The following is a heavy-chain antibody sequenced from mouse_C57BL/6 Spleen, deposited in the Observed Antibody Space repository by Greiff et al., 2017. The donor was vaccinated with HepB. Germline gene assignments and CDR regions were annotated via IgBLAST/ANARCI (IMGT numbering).Heavy chain of an antibody. CDR3: ARESDYDGAMDY. CDR1: GYSITSGYY. V-gene: IGHV3-6*01. D-gene: IGHD2-4*01. Sequence: VQLKESGPGLVKPSQSLSLTCSVTGYSITSGYYWNWIRQFPGNKLEWMGYISYDGSNNYNPSLKNRISITRDTSKNQFFLKLNSVTTEDTATYYCARESDYDGAMDYWGQGTSVTVSS. CDR2: ISYDGSN. J-gene: IGHJ4*01.